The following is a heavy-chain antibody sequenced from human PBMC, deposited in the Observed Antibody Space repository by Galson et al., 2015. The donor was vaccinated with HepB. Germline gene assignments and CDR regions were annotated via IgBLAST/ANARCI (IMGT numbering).Heavy chain of an antibody. CDR1: GYSFTSYW. D-gene: IGHD4-17*01. CDR2: IDPSDSYT. J-gene: IGHJ6*02. Sequence: QSGAEVKKPGESLRISCKGSGYSFTSYWISWVRQMPGKGLEWMGRIDPSDSYTNYSPSFQGHVTISADKSISTAYLQWSSLKASDSAMYYCARHFNGYGDSNYYGMDVWGQGTTVTVSS. CDR3: ARHFNGYGDSNYYGMDV. V-gene: IGHV5-10-1*01.